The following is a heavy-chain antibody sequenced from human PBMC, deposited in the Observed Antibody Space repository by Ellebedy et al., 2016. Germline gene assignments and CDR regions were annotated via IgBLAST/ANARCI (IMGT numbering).Heavy chain of an antibody. CDR3: AKDRGYSYAYVDY. CDR1: GFTFSSYG. J-gene: IGHJ4*02. V-gene: IGHV3-30*18. Sequence: GGSLRLSXAASGFTFSSYGMHWVRQAPGKGLEWVAVISYDGSTKYYADSVKGRFTIPRDNSKNTLYVQMNSLRAEDTAVYYCAKDRGYSYAYVDYWGQGTLVTVSS. D-gene: IGHD5-18*01. CDR2: ISYDGSTK.